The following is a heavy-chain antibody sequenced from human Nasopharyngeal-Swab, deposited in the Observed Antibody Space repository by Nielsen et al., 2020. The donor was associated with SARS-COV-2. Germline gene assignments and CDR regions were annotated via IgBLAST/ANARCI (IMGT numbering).Heavy chain of an antibody. CDR1: GDSISSSSYY. CDR3: ARLFDY. CDR2: IYSSGST. V-gene: IGHV4-39*01. Sequence: SETLSLTCTVSGDSISSSSYYWGWIRQPPGKGLEWIGSIYSSGSTYYNPSLKSRVTISVDTSKNQFSLKLSSVTAADTAVYYCARLFDYWGQGTLVTVSS. J-gene: IGHJ4*02.